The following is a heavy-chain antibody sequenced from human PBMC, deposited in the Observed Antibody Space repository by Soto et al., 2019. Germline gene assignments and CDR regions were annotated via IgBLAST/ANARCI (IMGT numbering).Heavy chain of an antibody. D-gene: IGHD3-22*01. Sequence: SESLSLTCTISGGSISSYYWSWIRQPPGKGLEWIGYIYYSGSTNYNPSLKSRVTISVDTSKNQFSLKLSSVTAADTAVYYCARDMYYYDSSGYYPSNRGMDVWGQGTTVTVS. J-gene: IGHJ6*02. CDR1: GGSISSYY. CDR3: ARDMYYYDSSGYYPSNRGMDV. CDR2: IYYSGST. V-gene: IGHV4-59*12.